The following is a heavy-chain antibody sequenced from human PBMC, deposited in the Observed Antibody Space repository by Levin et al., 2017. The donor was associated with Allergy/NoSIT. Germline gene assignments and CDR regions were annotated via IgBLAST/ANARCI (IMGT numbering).Heavy chain of an antibody. D-gene: IGHD6-13*01. CDR3: AKTKYSSSWDRNAFDI. V-gene: IGHV5-51*01. J-gene: IGHJ3*02. Sequence: GGSLRLSCKGSGYSFTSYWIGWVRQMPGKGLEWMGIIYPGDSDTRYSPSFQGQVTISADKSISTAYLQWSSLKASDTAMYYCAKTKYSSSWDRNAFDIWGQVTMVTVSS. CDR1: GYSFTSYW. CDR2: IYPGDSDT.